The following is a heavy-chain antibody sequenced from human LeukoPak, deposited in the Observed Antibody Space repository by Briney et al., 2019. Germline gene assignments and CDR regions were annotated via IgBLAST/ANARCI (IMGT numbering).Heavy chain of an antibody. Sequence: RAGGSLRLSCAASGFTFGSYSMNWVRQAPGKGLEWVSSISSGSSYSYYADSVRGRFTLSRDNAKNSLFLQMNSLRADDTAVYSCARVLLGMSAFDLWGQGTMVSVSS. CDR2: ISSGSSYS. V-gene: IGHV3-21*06. CDR3: ARVLLGMSAFDL. D-gene: IGHD3-9*01. CDR1: GFTFGSYS. J-gene: IGHJ3*01.